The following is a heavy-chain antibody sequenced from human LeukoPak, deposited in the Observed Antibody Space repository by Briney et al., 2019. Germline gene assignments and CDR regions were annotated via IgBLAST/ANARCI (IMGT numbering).Heavy chain of an antibody. V-gene: IGHV1-8*03. Sequence: EASVKVSCKASGYTFTSYDINWVRQATGQGLEWMGWMNPNSGNTGYAQKFQGRVTITRNTSISTAYMELSSLRSEDTAVYYCATGLVGGEVLGSYFDYWGQGTLVTVSS. CDR2: MNPNSGNT. J-gene: IGHJ4*02. D-gene: IGHD1-26*01. CDR1: GYTFTSYD. CDR3: ATGLVGGEVLGSYFDY.